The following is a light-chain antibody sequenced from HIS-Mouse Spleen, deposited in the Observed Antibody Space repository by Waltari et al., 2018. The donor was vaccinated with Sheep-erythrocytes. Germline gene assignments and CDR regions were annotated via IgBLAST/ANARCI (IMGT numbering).Light chain of an antibody. CDR1: QSISSY. CDR2: AAS. J-gene: IGKJ3*01. V-gene: IGKV1-39*01. CDR3: QQSYSTPHFT. Sequence: DIQMTQSPSSLSASVGDRVTITCRASQSISSYLTWYQQKPGEAPKLLIYAASSLLSGVPSRFSGSGSGTDFTLTISSLQPEDFATYYCQQSYSTPHFTFGPGTKVDIK.